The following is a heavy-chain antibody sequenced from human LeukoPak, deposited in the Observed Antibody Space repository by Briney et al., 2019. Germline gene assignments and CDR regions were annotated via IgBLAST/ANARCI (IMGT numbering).Heavy chain of an antibody. CDR1: KFTFSSHD. Sequence: PGGSLRLSCAASKFTFSSHDKQWVRQAPGKGLEWVSFISSSGGTIYLADSVKGRFTISRDNARNSLYLQMNSLRAEDTALYYCVRDDGGSTFDTWGQGTMVTVSS. V-gene: IGHV3-48*03. CDR2: ISSSGGTI. D-gene: IGHD3-10*01. CDR3: VRDDGGSTFDT. J-gene: IGHJ3*02.